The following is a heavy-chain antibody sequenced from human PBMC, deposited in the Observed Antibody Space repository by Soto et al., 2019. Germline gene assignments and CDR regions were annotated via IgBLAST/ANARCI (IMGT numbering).Heavy chain of an antibody. CDR2: IIPIIGII. V-gene: IGHV1-69*04. CDR1: GYTFTSYT. Sequence: SVKVSCKASGYTFTSYTITWVRQAPGQGLEWMGRIIPIIGIINYAQKFQGRVTISADKFTGTAYMELTGLRSDDTAVYYCAGDPDSHYNDSHASSYPWGQGTLVTVSS. D-gene: IGHD4-4*01. J-gene: IGHJ5*02. CDR3: AGDPDSHYNDSHASSYP.